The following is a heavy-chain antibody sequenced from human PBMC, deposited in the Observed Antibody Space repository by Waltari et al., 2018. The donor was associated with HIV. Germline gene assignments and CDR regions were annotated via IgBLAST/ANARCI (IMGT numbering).Heavy chain of an antibody. CDR3: ARGEVYTSSSNYGMKLDP. D-gene: IGHD1-7*01. J-gene: IGHJ5*02. CDR1: GGSFSGYY. V-gene: IGHV4-34*02. CDR2: INLSGDT. Sequence: QVQLQQWGAGLLKPSETLSLTCAVYGGSFSGYYWTWIRQPPGKGLEWIAEINLSGDTNYNPSLKSRVIISVDTSKKQFSLKLKSVTAADTATYSCARGEVYTSSSNYGMKLDPWGQGTLVIVS.